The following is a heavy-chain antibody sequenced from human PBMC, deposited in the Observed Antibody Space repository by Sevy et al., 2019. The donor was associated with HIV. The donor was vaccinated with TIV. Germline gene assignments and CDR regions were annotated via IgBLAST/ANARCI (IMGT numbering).Heavy chain of an antibody. V-gene: IGHV3-72*01. CDR3: ARDGGYCSSTSCTYYYYYGMDV. D-gene: IGHD2-2*01. Sequence: GGSLRLSCAASGFSFNTYGMHWVRQAPGKGLEWVGRTRNKANSYTTEYAASVKGRFTISRDDSKNSLYLQMNSLKTEDTAVYYCARDGGYCSSTSCTYYYYYGMDVWGQGTTVTVSS. CDR1: GFSFNTYG. J-gene: IGHJ6*02. CDR2: TRNKANSYTT.